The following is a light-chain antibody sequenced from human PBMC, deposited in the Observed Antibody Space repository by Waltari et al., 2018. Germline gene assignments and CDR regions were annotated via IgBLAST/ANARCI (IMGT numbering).Light chain of an antibody. CDR2: AAS. CDR3: QQSVGTPRT. Sequence: DIQLTQSPSTLSAPVGDRVTITCRSTQNLGRYLNWYRHIPGKAPTLLIYAASGLQTAVPSRFSGSGSGTDFTLTISSLLPEDFATYCCQQSVGTPRTFGGGTRVDVK. J-gene: IGKJ4*02. CDR1: QNLGRY. V-gene: IGKV1-39*01.